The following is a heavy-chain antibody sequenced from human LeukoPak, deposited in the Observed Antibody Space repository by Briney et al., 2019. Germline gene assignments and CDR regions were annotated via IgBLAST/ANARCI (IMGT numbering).Heavy chain of an antibody. CDR3: ARDLPYSSSWESIDY. D-gene: IGHD6-13*01. CDR2: VSSYNGNT. J-gene: IGHJ4*02. CDR1: GYTFTSYG. Sequence: ASVKVSCKASGYTFTSYGITWLRQAPGQGLEWMGWVSSYNGNTDHAQKFQGRVTMTTDTSTSTVYMELRSLRSDDTAVYYCARDLPYSSSWESIDYWGQGTLVTVSS. V-gene: IGHV1-18*01.